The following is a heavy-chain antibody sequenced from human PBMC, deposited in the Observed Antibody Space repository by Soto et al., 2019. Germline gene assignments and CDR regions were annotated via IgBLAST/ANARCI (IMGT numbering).Heavy chain of an antibody. Sequence: GASVKVSCKASGYTFTTYGISWVRQAPGQGLEWMGWISAYNGNTNYAQNLQGRVTMTTDTSTSTAYVELRSLRSDDTAVYFCARGGLGFCSSTSCYQAEYFHHWGQGTLVTVSS. J-gene: IGHJ1*01. V-gene: IGHV1-18*01. CDR3: ARGGLGFCSSTSCYQAEYFHH. D-gene: IGHD2-2*01. CDR1: GYTFTTYG. CDR2: ISAYNGNT.